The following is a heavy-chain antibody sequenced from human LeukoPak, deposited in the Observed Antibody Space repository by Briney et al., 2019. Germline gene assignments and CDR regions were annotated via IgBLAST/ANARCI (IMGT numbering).Heavy chain of an antibody. D-gene: IGHD2-15*01. V-gene: IGHV3-23*01. J-gene: IGHJ4*02. CDR2: ITKNGDST. Sequence: GLCLTLSCPAFGFTFRNYGMSWVRQAPGKGLECVSVITKNGDSTVYADSVKGRFTMSRDNSKDTLYLQMNTLSAEDTAVYFCAKGTRPYCSGGTCYPLDSWGEGTPFTVSS. CDR1: GFTFRNYG. CDR3: AKGTRPYCSGGTCYPLDS.